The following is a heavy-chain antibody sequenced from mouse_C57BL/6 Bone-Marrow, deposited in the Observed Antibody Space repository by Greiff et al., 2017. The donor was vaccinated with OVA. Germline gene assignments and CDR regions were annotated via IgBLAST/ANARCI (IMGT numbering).Heavy chain of an antibody. CDR2: ISYDGSN. J-gene: IGHJ3*01. D-gene: IGHD2-4*01. Sequence: EVQLVESGPGLVKPSQSLSLTCSVTGYSITSGYYWNWIRQFPGNKLEWMGYISYDGSNNYNPSLKNRISITRDTSKNQVFLKLNSVTTEDTATYYCARAGLRRGFAYWGQGTLVTVSA. V-gene: IGHV3-6*01. CDR1: GYSITSGYY. CDR3: ARAGLRRGFAY.